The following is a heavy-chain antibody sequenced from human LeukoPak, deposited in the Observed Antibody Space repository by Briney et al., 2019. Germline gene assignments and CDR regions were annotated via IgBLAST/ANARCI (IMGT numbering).Heavy chain of an antibody. CDR3: ARDEYCSGGSCYSNGY. D-gene: IGHD2-15*01. CDR2: VSGSGGYI. J-gene: IGHJ4*02. CDR1: GFTFSSYS. Sequence: GGSLRLSCAASGFTFSSYSMNWVRQAPGKGLEWVSAVSGSGGYIYYADSLKGRFTISRDNAKNSLYLQMNSLRAEDTAVYYCARDEYCSGGSCYSNGYWGQGTLVTVSS. V-gene: IGHV3-21*01.